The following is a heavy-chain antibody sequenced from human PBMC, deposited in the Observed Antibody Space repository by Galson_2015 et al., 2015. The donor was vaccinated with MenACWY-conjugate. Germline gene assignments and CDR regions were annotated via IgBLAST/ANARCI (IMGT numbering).Heavy chain of an antibody. V-gene: IGHV4-31*11. D-gene: IGHD3-9*01. Sequence: TLSLTCVVYGGSFSGYYWSWIRHHPGKGLEYIGYIYYTGSTYYNPSLKSRNTMSVDTSKNQFSLKVTSLTAADTAVYYCARADYRLLTGYYAPFDYWGHGTLVTVSS. CDR2: IYYTGST. CDR3: ARADYRLLTGYYAPFDY. J-gene: IGHJ4*01. CDR1: GGSFSGYY.